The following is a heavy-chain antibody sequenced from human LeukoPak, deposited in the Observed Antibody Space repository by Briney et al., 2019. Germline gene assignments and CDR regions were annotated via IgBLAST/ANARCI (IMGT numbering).Heavy chain of an antibody. CDR1: GYTFTSYG. CDR3: ARAVDYGSGSYLYYFDY. V-gene: IGHV1-18*01. Sequence: ASVKVSCKASGYTFTSYGISWVRQAPGQGLEWMGWISAYNGNTNYAQKLQGRVTMTTDTSTSTAYMELRSLRSDDTAVYYCARAVDYGSGSYLYYFDYWGQGTLVTVSS. J-gene: IGHJ4*02. CDR2: ISAYNGNT. D-gene: IGHD3-10*01.